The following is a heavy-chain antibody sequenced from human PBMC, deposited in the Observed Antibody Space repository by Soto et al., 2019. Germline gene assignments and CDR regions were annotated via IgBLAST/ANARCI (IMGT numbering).Heavy chain of an antibody. J-gene: IGHJ4*02. V-gene: IGHV4-31*03. D-gene: IGHD3-16*01. Sequence: SKTLSLTCTVSGGSISSGGYYLSWIRQHPGKGLEWIGYIYYSGSTYYNTSLKSRVTISVDTSNNQFSLKLSSVTAADTAVYYCARGAGKRFEYWGQGTLVTVFS. CDR3: ARGAGKRFEY. CDR2: IYYSGST. CDR1: GGSISSGGYY.